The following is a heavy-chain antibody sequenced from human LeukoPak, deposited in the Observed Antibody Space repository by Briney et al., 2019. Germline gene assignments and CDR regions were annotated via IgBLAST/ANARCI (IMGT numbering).Heavy chain of an antibody. CDR2: IKEDGSEK. CDR3: ARGGSWFAP. D-gene: IGHD3-10*01. CDR1: GFTFSVYW. Sequence: PGGSLRLSCVASGFTFSVYWMSWVRQATGKGLEWVANIKEDGSEKYYVDSVKGRFTISRGNAKNSLYLQMSSLRAEDTAVYYCARGGSWFAPWGQGTLATVSS. J-gene: IGHJ5*02. V-gene: IGHV3-7*01.